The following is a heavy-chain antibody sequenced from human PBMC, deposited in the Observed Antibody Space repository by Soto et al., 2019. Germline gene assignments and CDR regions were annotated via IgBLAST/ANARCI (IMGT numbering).Heavy chain of an antibody. CDR1: GYTFTSYG. CDR3: ARVREVTIFGVVTLGAFDI. Sequence: ASVKVSCKASGYTFTSYGINWVRQATGQGIEWMGWMNPNSGNTGYAQKFQGRVTMNRNTSISTVYMELSSLRSEDTAVYYCARVREVTIFGVVTLGAFDIWGQGTMVTVSS. V-gene: IGHV1-8*01. D-gene: IGHD3-3*01. CDR2: MNPNSGNT. J-gene: IGHJ3*02.